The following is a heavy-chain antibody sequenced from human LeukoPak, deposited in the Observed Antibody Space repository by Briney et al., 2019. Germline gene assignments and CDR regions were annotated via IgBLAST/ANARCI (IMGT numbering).Heavy chain of an antibody. V-gene: IGHV3-7*01. D-gene: IGHD3-3*01. Sequence: GSLRLSCAASGFTFSSYWMSWVRQAPGKGLEWVANIKQDGSEKYYVDSVKGRFTISRDNAKNSLYLQMNSLRAEDTAVYYCASTLYYDFWSGFDYWGQGTLVTVSS. CDR2: IKQDGSEK. CDR1: GFTFSSYW. J-gene: IGHJ4*02. CDR3: ASTLYYDFWSGFDY.